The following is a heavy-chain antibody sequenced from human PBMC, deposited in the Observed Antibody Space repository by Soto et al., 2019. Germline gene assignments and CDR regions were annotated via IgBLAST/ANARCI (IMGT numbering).Heavy chain of an antibody. V-gene: IGHV6-1*01. CDR3: ARLGAMAPEYYFDY. CDR2: TFYRSEWHY. CDR1: GDSVSSNNAV. Sequence: PSQTLSLTCAISGDSVSSNNAVWNWIRQSPSRGLEWLGRTFYRSEWHYDYAASVRSRITVTPDTSKNQFSLTLSSVTAADTAVYFCARLGAMAPEYYFDYWGQGTLVTVSS. D-gene: IGHD1-26*01. J-gene: IGHJ4*02.